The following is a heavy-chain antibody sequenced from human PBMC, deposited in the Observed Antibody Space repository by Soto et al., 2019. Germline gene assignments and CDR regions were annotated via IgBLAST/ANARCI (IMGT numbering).Heavy chain of an antibody. CDR3: ARGKAFGRRVFDY. V-gene: IGHV4-59*01. CDR1: GGSISSYY. D-gene: IGHD3-10*01. J-gene: IGHJ4*02. Sequence: SETLSLTCTVSGGSISSYYWSWIRQPPGKGLEWIGYIYYSGSTNYNPSLKSRVTISVDTSKNQFSLKLSSVTAADTAVYYCARGKAFGRRVFDYWGQGTMVTVSS. CDR2: IYYSGST.